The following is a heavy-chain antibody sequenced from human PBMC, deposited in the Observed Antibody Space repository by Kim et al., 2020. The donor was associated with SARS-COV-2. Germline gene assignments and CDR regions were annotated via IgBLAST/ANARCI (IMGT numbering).Heavy chain of an antibody. CDR3: ARVPSKTWLLPQAPLYYFDY. V-gene: IGHV1-18*01. Sequence: ASVKVSCKASGYTFTSYGISWVRQAPGQGLEWMGWISAYNGNTNYAQKLQGRVTMTTDTSTSTAYMELRSLRSDDTAVYYCARVPSKTWLLPQAPLYYFDYWGQGTLVTVSS. CDR2: ISAYNGNT. J-gene: IGHJ4*02. D-gene: IGHD3-22*01. CDR1: GYTFTSYG.